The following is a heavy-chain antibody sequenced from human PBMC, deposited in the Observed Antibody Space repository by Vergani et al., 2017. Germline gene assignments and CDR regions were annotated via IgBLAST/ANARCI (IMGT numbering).Heavy chain of an antibody. Sequence: EVQLVESGGGLVKPGGSLRLSCAASGFTFSSYSMNWVRQAPGKGLEWVSSISSSSSYIYYADSVKGRFTISRDNAKNSLYLQMNSLRAEDTAVYYCASDYYDSRGFYSPDYWGQGTLVTVSS. D-gene: IGHD3-22*01. J-gene: IGHJ4*02. CDR2: ISSSSSYI. CDR3: ASDYYDSRGFYSPDY. CDR1: GFTFSSYS. V-gene: IGHV3-21*01.